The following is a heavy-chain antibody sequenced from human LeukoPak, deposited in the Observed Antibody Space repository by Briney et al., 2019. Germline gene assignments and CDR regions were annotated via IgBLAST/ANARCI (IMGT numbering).Heavy chain of an antibody. CDR3: ASGGDYYGSGSYSTGYYYYYMDV. CDR2: INPSGGST. J-gene: IGHJ6*03. CDR1: GYTFTSYY. D-gene: IGHD3-10*01. V-gene: IGHV1-46*01. Sequence: ASVKVPCKASGYTFTSYYMHWVRQAPGQGLEWMGIINPSGGSTSYAQKFQGRVTMTRDMSTSTVYMELSSLRSEDTAVYYCASGGDYYGSGSYSTGYYYYYMDVWGKGTTVTVSS.